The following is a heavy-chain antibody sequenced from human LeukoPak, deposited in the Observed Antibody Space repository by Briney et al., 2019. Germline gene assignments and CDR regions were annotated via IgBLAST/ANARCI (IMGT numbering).Heavy chain of an antibody. CDR3: ARGDYDFWSGYYWFDY. J-gene: IGHJ4*02. CDR1: GYTFINHG. CDR2: MNPNSGNT. V-gene: IGHV1-8*01. D-gene: IGHD3-3*01. Sequence: ASVKVSCKASGYTFINHGVTWVRQAPGQGLEWMGWMNPNSGNTGYAQKFQGRVTMTRNTSISTAYMELSSLRSEDTAVYYCARGDYDFWSGYYWFDYWGQGTLVTVSS.